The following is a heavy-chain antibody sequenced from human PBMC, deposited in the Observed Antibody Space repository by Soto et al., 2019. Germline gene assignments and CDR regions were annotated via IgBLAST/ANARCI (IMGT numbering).Heavy chain of an antibody. D-gene: IGHD2-2*01. Sequence: PGGSLRLSCAASGFTFSSYGMHWVRQAPGKGLEWVAVIWYDGSNKYYADSVKGRFTISRDNSKNTLYLQMNSLRAEDTAVYYCARDVVPATFDYWGQGTLVTVSS. CDR3: ARDVVPATFDY. CDR2: IWYDGSNK. J-gene: IGHJ4*02. V-gene: IGHV3-33*01. CDR1: GFTFSSYG.